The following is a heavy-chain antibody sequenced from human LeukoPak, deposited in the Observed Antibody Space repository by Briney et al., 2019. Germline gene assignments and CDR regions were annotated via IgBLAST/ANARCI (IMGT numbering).Heavy chain of an antibody. V-gene: IGHV1-2*02. J-gene: IGHJ6*03. CDR1: GYTFTSYY. CDR2: INPNSGGT. CDR3: ARARTYDFWSGYYMDV. Sequence: ASVKVSCKASGYTFTSYYMHWVRQAPGQGLEWMGWINPNSGGTNYAQKFQGRVTMTGDTSISTAYMELSRLRSDDTAVYYCARARTYDFWSGYYMDVWGKGTTVTVSS. D-gene: IGHD3-3*01.